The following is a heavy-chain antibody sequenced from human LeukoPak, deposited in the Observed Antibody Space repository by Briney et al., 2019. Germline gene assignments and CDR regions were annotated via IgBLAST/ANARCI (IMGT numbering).Heavy chain of an antibody. D-gene: IGHD2-21*02. CDR1: GVSITKDGYS. Sequence: SETLSLTCTVSGVSITKDGYSWTWIRQPPGKGLEWIVDISYSGSTKYKPSLKRRLTISGDASKNQFSLKLPSVTAADTAVYSCARDAVLTSSPDAFDIWGQGTLVTVSS. J-gene: IGHJ3*02. V-gene: IGHV4-31*03. CDR3: ARDAVLTSSPDAFDI. CDR2: ISYSGST.